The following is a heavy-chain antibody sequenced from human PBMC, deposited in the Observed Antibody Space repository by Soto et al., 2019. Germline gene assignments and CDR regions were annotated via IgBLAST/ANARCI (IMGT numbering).Heavy chain of an antibody. Sequence: QVQLQESGPGLVKPSETLSLTCTVSGDSISSYYWSWIRQPPGKGLEWIGYAYYGGNTNYNPSLKSRVTISVETSKSQFALKLNSVTVADTAVYYCAKHLSAWLRMEAFDVWGPGTMVTVSS. J-gene: IGHJ3*01. CDR2: AYYGGNT. V-gene: IGHV4-59*08. CDR1: GDSISSYY. D-gene: IGHD5-12*01. CDR3: AKHLSAWLRMEAFDV.